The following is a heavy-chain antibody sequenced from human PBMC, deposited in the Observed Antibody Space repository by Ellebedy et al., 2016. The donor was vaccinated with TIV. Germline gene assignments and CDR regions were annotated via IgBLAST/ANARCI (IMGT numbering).Heavy chain of an antibody. CDR3: ARSTVGHGKLFQY. D-gene: IGHD1-26*01. Sequence: GESLKISCAASGFTFSSYWMTWVRQAPGKGLEWVANIKEDGSAKYYMDSVKGRFTTSETTPRNSLYLQMNSLGVEDTAMYYCARSTVGHGKLFQYWGQGTLVTVSS. J-gene: IGHJ1*01. CDR2: IKEDGSAK. V-gene: IGHV3-7*01. CDR1: GFTFSSYW.